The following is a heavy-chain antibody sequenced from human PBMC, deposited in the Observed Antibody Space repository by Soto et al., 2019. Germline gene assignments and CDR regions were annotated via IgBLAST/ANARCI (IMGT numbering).Heavy chain of an antibody. J-gene: IGHJ6*02. Sequence: QVQLVQSGPEVKKPGSSVKVSCKVSGGTFSNDVINWVRHVPGQGLEWMGKINPILGITNSAQKFQGRATITADKSTNPAHMELSSLESKDTAVYYCARGLAVADYYGMEVWGQGTRVTVSS. CDR3: ARGLAVADYYGMEV. CDR2: INPILGIT. CDR1: GGTFSNDV. V-gene: IGHV1-69*04. D-gene: IGHD6-19*01.